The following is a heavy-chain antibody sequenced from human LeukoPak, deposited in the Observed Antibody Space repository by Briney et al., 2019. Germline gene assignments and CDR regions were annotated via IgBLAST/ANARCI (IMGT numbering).Heavy chain of an antibody. CDR1: GGTFSSYA. CDR2: IIPIFGTA. D-gene: IGHD5-18*01. V-gene: IGHV1-69*05. J-gene: IGHJ6*03. Sequence: SVKVSCKASGGTFSSYAISWVRQAPGQGLEWMGGIIPIFGTANYAQKFQGRVTITTDESTSTAYMELSNLRSDDTAVYYCATGRGYNYGYESEDYYYMDVWGKGTTVTVSS. CDR3: ATGRGYNYGYESEDYYYMDV.